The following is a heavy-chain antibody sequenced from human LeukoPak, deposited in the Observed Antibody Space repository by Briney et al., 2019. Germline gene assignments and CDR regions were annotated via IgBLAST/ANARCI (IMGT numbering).Heavy chain of an antibody. V-gene: IGHV3-9*01. J-gene: IGHJ4*02. CDR2: ISWNSGSI. CDR3: AKGRCDGSSCHFDY. CDR1: GFTFDDYA. Sequence: GRSLRLSCAASGFTFDDYAMHWVRQAPGKGLEWVSGISWNSGSIGYADSVKGRFTISRDNAKNSLYLQMNSLRAEDTALYYCAKGRCDGSSCHFDYWGQGTLVTVSS. D-gene: IGHD6-13*01.